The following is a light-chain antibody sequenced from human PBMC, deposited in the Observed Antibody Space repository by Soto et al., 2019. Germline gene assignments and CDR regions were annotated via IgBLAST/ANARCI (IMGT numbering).Light chain of an antibody. J-gene: IGKJ1*01. CDR1: ESISGW. CDR2: KAS. Sequence: DIQMTQSPSTLSASVGDRVNITCRADESISGWLAWYQQKPGKAPKLLIYKASSLESGVPSRFSGSGSGADFTLTISSLHPDDFAIYVCLQYLMSPWTFGHGTKVEI. CDR3: LQYLMSPWT. V-gene: IGKV1-5*03.